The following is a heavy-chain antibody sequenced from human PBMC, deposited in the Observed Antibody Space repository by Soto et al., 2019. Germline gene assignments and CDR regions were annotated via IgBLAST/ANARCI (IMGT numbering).Heavy chain of an antibody. CDR1: GYYFPSYW. D-gene: IGHD4-17*01. Sequence: ESLTMFCTGGGYYFPSYWMGLVRQMPGKGLEWMGIFYPGDSDTRYSPSFQGQVTISADRSISTAYLQWSSLKPSDTAMYYCARQGNGAEGFDYWGQGTLVTVSS. CDR2: FYPGDSDT. V-gene: IGHV5-51*01. J-gene: IGHJ4*02. CDR3: ARQGNGAEGFDY.